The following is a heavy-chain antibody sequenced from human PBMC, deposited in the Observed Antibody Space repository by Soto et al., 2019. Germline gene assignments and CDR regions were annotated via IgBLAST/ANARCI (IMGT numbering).Heavy chain of an antibody. CDR1: GYSFTIYW. V-gene: IGHV5-51*01. J-gene: IGHJ4*02. D-gene: IGHD3-22*01. CDR3: ARHALEYYYDSSGYYPYFDY. Sequence: PGESLKISCNGSGYSFTIYWIGWVRQMPGKGLEWMGIIYPGDSDTRYSPSFQGQVTISADKSISTAYLQWSSLKASDTAMYYCARHALEYYYDSSGYYPYFDYWGQGTLVTVSS. CDR2: IYPGDSDT.